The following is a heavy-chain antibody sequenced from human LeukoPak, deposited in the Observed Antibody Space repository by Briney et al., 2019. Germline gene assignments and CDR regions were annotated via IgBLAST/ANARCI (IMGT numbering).Heavy chain of an antibody. D-gene: IGHD6-19*01. CDR2: ITTSSTYM. CDR3: ARDPYSGGYGAYYYYYMDV. Sequence: GGSLRLSCAASGFTFSSYSMNWVRQAPGKGLEWVSSITTSSTYMFHADSVRGRFTISRDNAENSLYLQMNSLRDEDTAVYYCARDPYSGGYGAYYYYYMDVWGKGTTVTVSS. CDR1: GFTFSSYS. J-gene: IGHJ6*03. V-gene: IGHV3-21*01.